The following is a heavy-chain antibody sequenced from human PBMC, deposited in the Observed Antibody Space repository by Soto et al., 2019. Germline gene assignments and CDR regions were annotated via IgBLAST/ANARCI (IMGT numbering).Heavy chain of an antibody. CDR2: ISGSGGST. CDR1: GFTFSSYA. D-gene: IGHD2-15*01. J-gene: IGHJ4*02. CDR3: AKDRLVVVAAPKTQSDDY. Sequence: PGGSLRLSCAASGFTFSSYAMSWVRQAPGKGLEWVSAISGSGGSTYYADSVKGRFTISRDNSKNTLYLQMNSLRAEDTAVYYCAKDRLVVVAAPKTQSDDYWGQGTLVTVSS. V-gene: IGHV3-23*01.